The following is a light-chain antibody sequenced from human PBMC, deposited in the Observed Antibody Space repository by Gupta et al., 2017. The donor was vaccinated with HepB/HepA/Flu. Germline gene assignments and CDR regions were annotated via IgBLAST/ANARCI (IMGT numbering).Light chain of an antibody. Sequence: DIHMTQSPSSLSESVGARVTITCRASQSIYNYLNWYQQKPGKAPKVLIYGAFNLQSGVPSRFSGSGSGTDFTLTISSLQPEDFATYYCQQSSSTSLTFGQGTRLEI. CDR1: QSIYNY. J-gene: IGKJ5*01. CDR3: QQSSSTSLT. CDR2: GAF. V-gene: IGKV1-39*01.